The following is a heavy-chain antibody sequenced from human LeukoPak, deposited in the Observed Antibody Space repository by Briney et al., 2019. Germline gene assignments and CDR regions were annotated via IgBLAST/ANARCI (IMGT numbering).Heavy chain of an antibody. V-gene: IGHV4-39*01. CDR2: IYYSGST. CDR1: GGSISSSSYY. CDR3: ARHTLQAGVWGSYRSNNWFDP. Sequence: NPSETLSLTCTVSGGSISSSSYYWGWIRQPPGKGLEWIGSIYYSGSTYYNPSLKSRVTISVDTSKNQFSLKLSSVTAADTAVYYCARHTLQAGVWGSYRSNNWFDPWGQGTLVTVSS. J-gene: IGHJ5*02. D-gene: IGHD3-16*02.